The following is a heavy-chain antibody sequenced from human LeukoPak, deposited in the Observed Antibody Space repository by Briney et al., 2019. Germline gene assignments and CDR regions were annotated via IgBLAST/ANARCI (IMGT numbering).Heavy chain of an antibody. Sequence: SETLSLTCAVYGGSFSGYYWSWIRQPPGKGLERIWEINHSGSTNYNPSLKSRVTISVDTSKNQFSLKLSSVTAADTAVYYCARGNIDIVVVPAAIIIHYFDYWGQGTLVTVSS. J-gene: IGHJ4*02. D-gene: IGHD2-2*01. CDR2: INHSGST. V-gene: IGHV4-34*01. CDR1: GGSFSGYY. CDR3: ARGNIDIVVVPAAIIIHYFDY.